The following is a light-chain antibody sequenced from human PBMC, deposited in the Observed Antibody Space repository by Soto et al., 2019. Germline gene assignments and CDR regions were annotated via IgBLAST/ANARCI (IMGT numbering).Light chain of an antibody. J-gene: IGLJ1*01. Sequence: QSVLTQPASVSGSPGQSITISCTGTSSDVGGYNYVSWYQQHPGKAPKLMIYDVSNRPSGISNRFSGSKSGNTASLTISGLQAEDEADYYCSSYTGSSTYVLGTGTNVTV. V-gene: IGLV2-14*01. CDR3: SSYTGSSTYV. CDR2: DVS. CDR1: SSDVGGYNY.